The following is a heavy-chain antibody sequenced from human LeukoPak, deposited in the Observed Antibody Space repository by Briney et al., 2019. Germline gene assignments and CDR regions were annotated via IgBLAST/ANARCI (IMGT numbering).Heavy chain of an antibody. CDR1: GFTFTNYW. J-gene: IGHJ4*02. D-gene: IGHD2-15*01. CDR2: IKQDGTEQ. Sequence: GGSLRLSCSASGFTFTNYWMNWVRQAPGKGLEWVANIKQDGTEQYYVDSVRGRFTISRDNAKNSLFLQMNSLRGDDTAVYFCVRGGYSTFRPAETDFWGQGTLVTVSS. V-gene: IGHV3-7*01. CDR3: VRGGYSTFRPAETDF.